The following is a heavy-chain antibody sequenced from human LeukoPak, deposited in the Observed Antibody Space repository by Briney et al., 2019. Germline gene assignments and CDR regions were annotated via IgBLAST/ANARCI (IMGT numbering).Heavy chain of an antibody. CDR3: ARCIVGATGYFDY. CDR1: GYSISSGYY. Sequence: SETLSLTCTVSGYSISSGYYWGWIRQPPGKGLEWIGSIYHSGSTYYNPSLKSRVTISVDTSKNQFSLKLSSVTAADTAVYYCARCIVGATGYFDYWGQGTLVTVSS. D-gene: IGHD1-26*01. CDR2: IYHSGST. J-gene: IGHJ4*02. V-gene: IGHV4-38-2*02.